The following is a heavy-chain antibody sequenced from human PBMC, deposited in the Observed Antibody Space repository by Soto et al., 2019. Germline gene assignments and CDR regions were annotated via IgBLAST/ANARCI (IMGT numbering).Heavy chain of an antibody. CDR2: INHSGST. CDR1: GGSFSGYY. D-gene: IGHD2-2*02. V-gene: IGHV4-34*01. CDR3: ARSVRYCSSTSCYTYYYYGMDV. J-gene: IGHJ6*02. Sequence: ASETLSLTCAVYGGSFSGYYWSWIRQPPGKGLEWIGEINHSGSTNHNPSLKSRVTISVDTSKNQFSLKLSSVTAADTAVYYCARSVRYCSSTSCYTYYYYGMDVWGQGTTVTVSS.